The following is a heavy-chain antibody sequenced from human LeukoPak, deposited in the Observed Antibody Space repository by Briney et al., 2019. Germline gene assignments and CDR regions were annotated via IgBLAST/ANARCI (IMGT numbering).Heavy chain of an antibody. CDR2: INQGGSEA. D-gene: IGHD4-11*01. CDR1: EFSFSDFW. CDR3: TKGRSNHY. Sequence: GGSLRLSCVASEFSFSDFWMGWVRQAPGKGLEWVANINQGGSEAYYVDSVKGRFTISRDNAKKSLFLQMNSLRAEDTAVYYCTKGRSNHYWGQGTLVTVST. J-gene: IGHJ4*02. V-gene: IGHV3-7*01.